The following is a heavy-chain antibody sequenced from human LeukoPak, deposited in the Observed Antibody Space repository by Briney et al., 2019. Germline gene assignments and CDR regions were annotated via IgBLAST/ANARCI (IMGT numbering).Heavy chain of an antibody. V-gene: IGHV3-21*01. CDR3: ARDNYGYLVGWFDP. Sequence: GGSLRLSCAASGFTFSSYSTNWVRRAPGKGLEWVSSISCCGSYIYYADSVKGRFTISRDNAKNSLYLQMNSLRAEVTAVYYCARDNYGYLVGWFDPWGQGTLVTVSS. CDR2: ISCCGSYI. D-gene: IGHD4-17*01. J-gene: IGHJ5*02. CDR1: GFTFSSYS.